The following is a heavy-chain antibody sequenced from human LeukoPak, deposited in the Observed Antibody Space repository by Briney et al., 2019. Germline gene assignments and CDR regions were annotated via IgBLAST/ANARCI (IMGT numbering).Heavy chain of an antibody. CDR1: GLTFSSYG. CDR2: ISYDGSNK. V-gene: IGHV3-30*18. Sequence: AGGSLSLSCAPSGLTFSSYGMHWVRQAPGKGREWVAVISYDGSNKYYADSVKGRFTISRDNAKNTLYLQMNSLRAEDTAVYYCAKDQGVNSGYSQIYYYYGMDVWGKGTTVTVSS. D-gene: IGHD5-12*01. J-gene: IGHJ6*04. CDR3: AKDQGVNSGYSQIYYYYGMDV.